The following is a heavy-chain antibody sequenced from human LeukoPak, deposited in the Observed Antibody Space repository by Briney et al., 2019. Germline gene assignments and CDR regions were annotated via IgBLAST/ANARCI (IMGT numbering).Heavy chain of an antibody. CDR1: GFTFSSYG. J-gene: IGHJ4*02. CDR2: ISYDGSNK. V-gene: IGHV3-30*18. CDR3: AKEGGVLWFGSHFDY. D-gene: IGHD3-10*01. Sequence: GRSLGLSCAASGFTFSSYGMHWVRQAPGKGLEWVAVISYDGSNKYYADSVKGRFTISRDNSKNTLYLQMNSLRAEDTAVYYCAKEGGVLWFGSHFDYWGQGTLVTVPS.